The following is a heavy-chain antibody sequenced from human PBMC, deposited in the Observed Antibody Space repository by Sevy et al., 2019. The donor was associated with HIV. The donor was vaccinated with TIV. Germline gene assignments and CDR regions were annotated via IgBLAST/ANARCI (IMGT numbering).Heavy chain of an antibody. CDR2: ISYDGSNK. CDR3: AKDPNKYSSGWYEGPDY. CDR1: GFTFSSYG. J-gene: IGHJ4*02. D-gene: IGHD6-19*01. V-gene: IGHV3-30*18. Sequence: GGSLRLSCAASGFTFSSYGMHWVRQAPGKGLEWVAVISYDGSNKYYADSVKGRFTISRDNSKNTQYLQMNSLRAEDTAVYYCAKDPNKYSSGWYEGPDYWGQGTLVTVSS.